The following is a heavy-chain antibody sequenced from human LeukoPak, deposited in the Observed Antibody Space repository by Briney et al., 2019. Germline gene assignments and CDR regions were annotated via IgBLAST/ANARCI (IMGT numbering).Heavy chain of an antibody. CDR2: IYSGGST. V-gene: IGHV3-53*01. J-gene: IGHJ4*02. D-gene: IGHD6-19*01. Sequence: GGSLRLSCAASGFTVSSNYMNWVRQAPGKGLEWVSIIYSGGSTYYADSVKGRFTISRDNSKNTLYLQMNSLRAEDTAAYYCARDLGSGWNFDYWGQGTLVTVSS. CDR3: ARDLGSGWNFDY. CDR1: GFTVSSNY.